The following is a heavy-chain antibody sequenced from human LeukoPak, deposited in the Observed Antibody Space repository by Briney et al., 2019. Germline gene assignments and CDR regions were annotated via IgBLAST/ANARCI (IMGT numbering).Heavy chain of an antibody. Sequence: GGSLRLSCAASGFPFSTYSMNWVRQTPGKGLEWVSSISSSSNYIYYADSVKGRFTISRDNAKNSLYLQMNSLRAEETAVYYCARESSARWLQFDDYWGQGTLVTVSS. CDR2: ISSSSNYI. V-gene: IGHV3-21*01. D-gene: IGHD5-24*01. CDR1: GFPFSTYS. J-gene: IGHJ4*02. CDR3: ARESSARWLQFDDY.